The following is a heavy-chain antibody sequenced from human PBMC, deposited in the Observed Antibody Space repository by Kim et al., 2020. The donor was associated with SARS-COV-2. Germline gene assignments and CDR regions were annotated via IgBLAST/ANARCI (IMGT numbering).Heavy chain of an antibody. J-gene: IGHJ4*02. Sequence: SETLSLTCAVYGGSFSGYYWSWIRQPPGKGLEWIGEINHSGSTNYNPSLKSRVTISVDTSKNQFSLKLSSVTAADTAVYYCARGKARVFFDYWGQGTLVTVSS. V-gene: IGHV4-34*01. CDR1: GGSFSGYY. CDR2: INHSGST. CDR3: ARGKARVFFDY.